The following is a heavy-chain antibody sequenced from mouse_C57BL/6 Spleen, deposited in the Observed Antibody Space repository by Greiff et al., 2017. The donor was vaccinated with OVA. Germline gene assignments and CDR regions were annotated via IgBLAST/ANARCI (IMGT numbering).Heavy chain of an antibody. Sequence: QVQLKESGAELAKPGASVKLSCKASGYTFTSYWMHWVKQRPGQGLEWIGYINPSSGYTKYNQKFKDKATLTADKSTSTAYMQLSSLTYEDSAVYYCARFDYDRGLDYWGQGTTLTVSS. V-gene: IGHV1-7*01. CDR1: GYTFTSYW. D-gene: IGHD2-4*01. CDR2: INPSSGYT. CDR3: ARFDYDRGLDY. J-gene: IGHJ2*01.